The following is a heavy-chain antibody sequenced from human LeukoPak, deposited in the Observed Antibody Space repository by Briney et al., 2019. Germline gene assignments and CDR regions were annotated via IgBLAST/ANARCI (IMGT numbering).Heavy chain of an antibody. CDR1: GGSIRANSYY. CDR2: LYYNGST. CDR3: ARHPRDDYGGFGLDS. Sequence: SETLFLTCTVSGGSIRANSYYWAWIRQPPRKGLEWIGTLYYNGSTYLNPSLKSRVTISVDTSRNHFSLSLNSVTAADTATYYCARHPRDDYGGFGLDSWGQGILVSVYS. J-gene: IGHJ4*02. D-gene: IGHD4-23*01. V-gene: IGHV4-39*01.